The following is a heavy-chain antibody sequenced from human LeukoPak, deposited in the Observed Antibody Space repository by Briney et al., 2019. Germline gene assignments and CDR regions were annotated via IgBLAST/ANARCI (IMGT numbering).Heavy chain of an antibody. CDR2: ISSNGATT. D-gene: IGHD5-18*01. Sequence: GSLRLSCAGSGFTFSIYAMDWVRQAPGKGVEDGSGISSNGATTYYANSVKGRFTISRDNSKNTLYIQMGRLGAEDMAVSYCERRGYNYGFAYWGQGTLVTVSS. V-gene: IGHV3-64*01. CDR3: ERRGYNYGFAY. CDR1: GFTFSIYA. J-gene: IGHJ4*02.